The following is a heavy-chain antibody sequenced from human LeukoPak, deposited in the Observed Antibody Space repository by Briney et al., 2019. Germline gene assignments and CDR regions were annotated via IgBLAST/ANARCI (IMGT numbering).Heavy chain of an antibody. CDR3: AKLVVPAATPLDY. CDR2: ISGSGGST. V-gene: IGHV3-23*01. CDR1: GFTFSSYA. D-gene: IGHD2-2*01. Sequence: AGGSLRLSCAASGFTFSSYAMSWVRQAPGKGLEWVSAISGSGGSTYYADSVKGRFTISRDNSKNTLYLQMNSLGAEDTAVYYCAKLVVPAATPLDYWGQGTLVTVSS. J-gene: IGHJ4*02.